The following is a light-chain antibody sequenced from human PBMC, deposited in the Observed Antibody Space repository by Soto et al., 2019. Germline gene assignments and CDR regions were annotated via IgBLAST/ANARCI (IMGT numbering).Light chain of an antibody. CDR3: CSYAGTYTLV. Sequence: QSALTQPRSVSGSPGQSVTISCTGTSSDVGGYKYVSWYQQHPGKAPKLMIYDVSKRPAGVPDRFSGSKSGNTASLTISGLQVEDEADYHCCSYAGTYTLVFGGGTKLTVL. V-gene: IGLV2-11*01. CDR1: SSDVGGYKY. J-gene: IGLJ3*02. CDR2: DVS.